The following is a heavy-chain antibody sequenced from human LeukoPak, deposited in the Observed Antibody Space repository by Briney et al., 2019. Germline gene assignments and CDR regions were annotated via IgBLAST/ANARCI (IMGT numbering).Heavy chain of an antibody. CDR1: GYTFTSYG. CDR3: ARVWQVYYDSSGYYLEDY. V-gene: IGHV1-18*01. Sequence: ASVKVSCKASGYTFTSYGISWVRQAPGQGLEWMGWISAYNGNTNYAQKLQGRVTITTDTSTSTAYMELRSLRSDDAAVYYCARVWQVYYDSSGYYLEDYWGQGTLVTVSS. CDR2: ISAYNGNT. D-gene: IGHD3-22*01. J-gene: IGHJ4*02.